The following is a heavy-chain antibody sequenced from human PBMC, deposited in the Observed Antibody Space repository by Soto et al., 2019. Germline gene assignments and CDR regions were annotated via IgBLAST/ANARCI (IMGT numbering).Heavy chain of an antibody. D-gene: IGHD3-10*01. CDR1: GVSLSSNGVG. CDR3: AREAYYSTYFDS. CDR2: IYWDYDH. J-gene: IGHJ4*02. V-gene: IGHV2-5*02. Sequence: QITLRESGPALVRPTQTLTLTCTFYGVSLSSNGVGVGWIRQPPGKALEWLALIYWDYDHRYSPSLKTRLTITKDTSKNQVVLTMTKLDPVDTGTYYCAREAYYSTYFDSWGQGTLVTVSS.